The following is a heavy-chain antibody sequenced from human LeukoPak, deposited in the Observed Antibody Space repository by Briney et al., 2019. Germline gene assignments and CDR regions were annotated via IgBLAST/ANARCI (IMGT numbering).Heavy chain of an antibody. V-gene: IGHV1-2*02. CDR2: INPNSGAT. Sequence: ASVKVSCKASGYAFTGYYIHWVRQAPGQGLEWMGWINPNSGATNFAQKFQGRVTMTRDTSISTAYLELSRLRSDDTAVYYCARGRQYQLLRYYGMDVWGQGTTVTVSS. J-gene: IGHJ6*02. D-gene: IGHD2-2*01. CDR3: ARGRQYQLLRYYGMDV. CDR1: GYAFTGYY.